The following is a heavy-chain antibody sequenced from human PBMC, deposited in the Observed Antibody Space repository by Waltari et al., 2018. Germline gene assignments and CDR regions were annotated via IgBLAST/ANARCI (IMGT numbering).Heavy chain of an antibody. CDR1: GFTFDDYV. CDR3: AKEGYSYGSTGIGGLDY. Sequence: EVQLVESGGGLVQPGRSLRLSCAASGFTFDDYVMLWVRQAPGKGLEWVSGISWNSGSRGYADSVKGRFTISRDNAKISLYLQMNSLRAEDTALYYCAKEGYSYGSTGIGGLDYWGQGTLVTVSS. CDR2: ISWNSGSR. V-gene: IGHV3-9*01. J-gene: IGHJ4*02. D-gene: IGHD5-18*01.